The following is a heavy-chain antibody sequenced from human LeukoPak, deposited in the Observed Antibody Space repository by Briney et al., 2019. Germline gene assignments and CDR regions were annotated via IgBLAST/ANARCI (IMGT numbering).Heavy chain of an antibody. V-gene: IGHV2-5*02. D-gene: IGHD4-17*01. CDR1: GFSLSTSGVG. CDR3: APFYGYYLFFGF. Sequence: SGPTLVKPTQTLTLTCTFSGFSLSTSGVGVGWIRQPPGKALEWLALIYWDDDKRYSPSLKSRLTITKDTSKNQVVLTMTNLDPLDTTTYFFAPFYGYYLFFGFWGQGTLVTVSS. J-gene: IGHJ4*02. CDR2: IYWDDDK.